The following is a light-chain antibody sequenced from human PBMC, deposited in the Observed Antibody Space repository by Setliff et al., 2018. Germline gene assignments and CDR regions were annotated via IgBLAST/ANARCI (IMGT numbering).Light chain of an antibody. CDR1: NSNIGSRS. CDR2: KNN. Sequence: QSVLAQPPSASGTPGQRVTISCSGSNSNIGSRSVNWYQQLPGTAPKLLIYKNNQRPSGVPDRFSGSKSGTSASLAIGGLQSEDEADYYCAAWDDSLMVVVLGGGTKVTVL. J-gene: IGLJ2*01. V-gene: IGLV1-44*01. CDR3: AAWDDSLMVVV.